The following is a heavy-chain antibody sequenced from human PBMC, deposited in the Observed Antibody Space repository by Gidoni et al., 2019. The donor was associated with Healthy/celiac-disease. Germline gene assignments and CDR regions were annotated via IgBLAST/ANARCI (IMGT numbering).Heavy chain of an antibody. CDR1: GGSFSGYY. CDR3: ASFYGGNFIFDY. V-gene: IGHV4-34*01. Sequence: QVQLQQWGAGLLKPSETLSLTCAVAGGSFSGYYWSWIRQPPGKGLEWIGEINHSGSTNYKPSLKSRVTISVDTSKNQFSLKLSSVTAADTAVYYCASFYGGNFIFDYWGQGTLVTVSS. J-gene: IGHJ4*02. D-gene: IGHD2-21*02. CDR2: INHSGST.